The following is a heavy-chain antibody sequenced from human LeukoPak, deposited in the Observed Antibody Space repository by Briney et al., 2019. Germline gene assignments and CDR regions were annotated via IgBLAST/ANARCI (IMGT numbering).Heavy chain of an antibody. V-gene: IGHV4-39*01. CDR2: IYYSGST. J-gene: IGHJ6*03. Sequence: SETLSLTCTVSGGSISSSSYYWGWIRPPPGEGLEWIGSIYYSGSTYYNPSLKRRVTISVDTSKNQFSLKLSSVTAADTAVYYCARGFRGVDYYYYYYMDVWGKGTTVTVSS. CDR1: GGSISSSSYY. CDR3: ARGFRGVDYYYYYYMDV. D-gene: IGHD3-10*01.